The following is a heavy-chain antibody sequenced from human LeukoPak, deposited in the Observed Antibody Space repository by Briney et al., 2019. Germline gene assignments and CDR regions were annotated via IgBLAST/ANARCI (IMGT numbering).Heavy chain of an antibody. CDR1: GFTFSSYG. J-gene: IGHJ3*02. V-gene: IGHV3-30*18. D-gene: IGHD5-12*01. CDR2: ISYDGSNK. CDR3: AKVSIVATIWDAFDI. Sequence: PGGSLRLSCAASGFTFSSYGMHWVRQAPGKGLEWVAVISYDGSNKYYADSVKGRFTISRDNSKNTLYLQMNSLRAEDTAVYYCAKVSIVATIWDAFDIWGQGTMVTVSS.